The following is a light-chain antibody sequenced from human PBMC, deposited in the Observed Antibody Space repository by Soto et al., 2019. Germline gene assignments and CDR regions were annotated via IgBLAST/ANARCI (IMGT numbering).Light chain of an antibody. CDR3: QQRSSWPYT. V-gene: IGKV3-11*01. Sequence: TQSPSILSASVGDRVTITCRASQSISNYLAWYQQKPGQAPRLLIYDTSNRATGIPARFSGGGTGTDFTLTISRLEPEDFAIYYCQQRSSWPYTFGQGTKLEIK. J-gene: IGKJ2*01. CDR2: DTS. CDR1: QSISNY.